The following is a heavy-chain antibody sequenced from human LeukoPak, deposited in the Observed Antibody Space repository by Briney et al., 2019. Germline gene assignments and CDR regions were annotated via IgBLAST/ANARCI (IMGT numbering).Heavy chain of an antibody. CDR2: ISGSGGST. V-gene: IGHV3-23*01. CDR3: AKTKMAPDSSGYYSRYGWFDP. CDR1: GFTFSSYA. Sequence: PGGSLRLSCAASGFTFSSYAMSWVRQAPGKGLEWVSAISGSGGSTYYADSVKGRFTIPRDNSKNTLYLQMNSLRAEDTAVYYCAKTKMAPDSSGYYSRYGWFDPWGQGTLVTVSS. D-gene: IGHD3-22*01. J-gene: IGHJ5*02.